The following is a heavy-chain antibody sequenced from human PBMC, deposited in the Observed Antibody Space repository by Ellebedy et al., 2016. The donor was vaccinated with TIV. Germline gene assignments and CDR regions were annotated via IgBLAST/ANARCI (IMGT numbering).Heavy chain of an antibody. Sequence: GGSLRLXXVASGFTFRSHGIYWVRQAPGKGLEWVAVISSDGSNKYYADSVKGRFTISRDNSKNTLYLQMNSLRTDDMAVYYCARGGSSGSSDYWGQGTPVTVSS. J-gene: IGHJ4*02. CDR3: ARGGSSGSSDY. CDR1: GFTFRSHG. CDR2: ISSDGSNK. V-gene: IGHV3-30*03. D-gene: IGHD3-10*01.